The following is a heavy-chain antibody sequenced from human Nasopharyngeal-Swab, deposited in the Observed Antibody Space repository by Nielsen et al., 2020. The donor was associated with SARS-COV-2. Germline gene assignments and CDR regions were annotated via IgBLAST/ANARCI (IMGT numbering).Heavy chain of an antibody. CDR2: DPLGADIR. V-gene: IGHV3-30-3*01. J-gene: IGHJ3*02. D-gene: IGHD6-19*01. CDR3: AREGESSGHAGSFDI. CDR1: GITFSASI. Sequence: GESLKISCAVSGITFSASIWHWVRQTPDKGLEWLALDPLGADIRQYADSVKGRFTISRDNSQNTVSLQMNSLRVADTAVYYCAREGESSGHAGSFDIWGQGTMVTVSS.